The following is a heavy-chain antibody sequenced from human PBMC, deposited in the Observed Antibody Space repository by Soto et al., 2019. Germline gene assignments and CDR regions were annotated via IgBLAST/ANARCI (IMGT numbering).Heavy chain of an antibody. CDR1: GFTFRSYA. CDR3: VKGDWAYSYNNWFDP. J-gene: IGHJ5*02. Sequence: GGSLRLSCSASGFTFRSYAIHWVRQAPGKGLEYVSALSGDGRSTYYADSVKGRFTVFRDNSKNTLFLQMSSLRVEDTAVYYCVKGDWAYSYNNWFDPWGQGTLVTVSS. V-gene: IGHV3-64D*06. CDR2: LSGDGRST. D-gene: IGHD5-18*01.